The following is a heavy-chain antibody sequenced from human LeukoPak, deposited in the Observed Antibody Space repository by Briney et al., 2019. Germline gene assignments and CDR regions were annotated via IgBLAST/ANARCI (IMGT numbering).Heavy chain of an antibody. CDR2: ISSSGSTI. CDR1: GFTFSSYE. V-gene: IGHV3-48*03. D-gene: IGHD2-21*02. CDR3: AREDSDIVVVTVHGERYFDY. J-gene: IGHJ4*02. Sequence: GGSLRLSCAVSGFTFSSYEMNWVRQAPGKGLEWVSYISSSGSTIYYADSVKGRFTISRDNAKNSLYLQMNSLRAEDTAVYYCAREDSDIVVVTVHGERYFDYWGQGTLVTVSS.